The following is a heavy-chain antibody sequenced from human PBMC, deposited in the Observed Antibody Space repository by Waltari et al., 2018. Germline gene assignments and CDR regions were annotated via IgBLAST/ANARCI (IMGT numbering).Heavy chain of an antibody. D-gene: IGHD3-22*01. V-gene: IGHV4-61*02. J-gene: IGHJ3*02. CDR3: AGYHYYESSGYYDAFDI. CDR2: MYTSGST. CDR1: GGSISSGSYY. Sequence: QVQLQESGPGLVKPSQTLSLTCTVPGGSISSGSYYWSWLRQPAGKGLWWIGRMYTSGSTTSNPARNSRATISVDTSKTQYSLKLSAVTAADTAVYYCAGYHYYESSGYYDAFDIWGQGTMVTVSS.